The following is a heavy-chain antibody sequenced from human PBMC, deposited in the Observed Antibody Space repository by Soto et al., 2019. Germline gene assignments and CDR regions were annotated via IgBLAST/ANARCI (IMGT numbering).Heavy chain of an antibody. V-gene: IGHV3-49*03. J-gene: IGHJ4*02. CDR2: IRSKAYGGTT. D-gene: IGHD5-18*01. CDR1: GFTFGDYA. Sequence: GGSLRLSCTASGFTFGDYAMSWFRQAPGKGLEWVGFIRSKAYGGTTEYAASVKGRFTISRDDSKSIAYLQMNSLKTEDTAVYYCTRVQSSGYSYGYLDYWGRGTLVTVSS. CDR3: TRVQSSGYSYGYLDY.